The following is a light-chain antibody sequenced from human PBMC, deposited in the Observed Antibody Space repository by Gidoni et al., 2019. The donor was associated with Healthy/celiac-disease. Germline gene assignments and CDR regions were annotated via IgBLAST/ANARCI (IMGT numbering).Light chain of an antibody. CDR1: QSVSSSY. V-gene: IGKV3-20*01. J-gene: IGKJ1*01. CDR2: GAS. CDR3: QQYGSAAWT. Sequence: IVLTLSPGTLSLSPGERATLSCRASQSVSSSYLAWYQQKPGQAPRLLIYGASSRATGIPDRFSGSGSGTDFTLTISRLEPEDFAVDYCQQYGSAAWTFGQGTKVEIK.